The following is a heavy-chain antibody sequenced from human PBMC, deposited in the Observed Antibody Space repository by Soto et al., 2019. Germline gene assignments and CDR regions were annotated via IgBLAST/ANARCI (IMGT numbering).Heavy chain of an antibody. CDR3: ARLTTAVGAFDI. CDR1: GGSISSSSYY. Sequence: QLQLQESGPGLVKPSETLSLTCTVSGGSISSSSYYWGWIRQPPGKGLEWIGSIYYSGNTYYSPSLKSRVTISVDTSKNQFSLKVSSVTAADTAVYYCARLTTAVGAFDIWGQGTMVTVSP. J-gene: IGHJ3*02. CDR2: IYYSGNT. V-gene: IGHV4-39*01. D-gene: IGHD2-21*02.